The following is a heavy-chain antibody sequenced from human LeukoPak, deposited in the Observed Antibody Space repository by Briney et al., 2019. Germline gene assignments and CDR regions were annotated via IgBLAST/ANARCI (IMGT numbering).Heavy chain of an antibody. D-gene: IGHD2-21*01. Sequence: PGGSLRLSCAASGFTFSSYAMSWVRQAPGKGLEWVSSISSSSSYIYYADSVKGRFTISRDNAKNSLYLQMNSLRAEDTAVYYCARVKKAYCGGDCYSESEDWGQGTLVTVSS. CDR2: ISSSSSYI. CDR1: GFTFSSYA. CDR3: ARVKKAYCGGDCYSESED. J-gene: IGHJ4*02. V-gene: IGHV3-21*01.